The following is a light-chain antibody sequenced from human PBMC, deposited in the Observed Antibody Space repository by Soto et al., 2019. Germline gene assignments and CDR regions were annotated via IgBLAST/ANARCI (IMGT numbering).Light chain of an antibody. CDR1: SSNIGAGYD. Sequence: QSVLTQPPSVSGAPGQRVTISCTGSSSNIGAGYDVHWCQQLPGTAPKLLIYGNSNRPSGVPDRFSGSKSGTSASLAITGLQAEDEADYYCQSYDSSLSGSAVFGGGTKVTVL. V-gene: IGLV1-40*01. CDR2: GNS. J-gene: IGLJ2*01. CDR3: QSYDSSLSGSAV.